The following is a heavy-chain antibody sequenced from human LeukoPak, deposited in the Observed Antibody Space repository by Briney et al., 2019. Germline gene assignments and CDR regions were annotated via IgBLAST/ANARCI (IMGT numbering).Heavy chain of an antibody. D-gene: IGHD6-13*01. CDR1: GGSISSYY. CDR2: IYYSGST. Sequence: PSETLSLTCTVSGGSISSYYWSWIRQPPGKGLEWIGYIYYSGSTNYNPSLKSRVTISLDTSKNQFSLKLSSVTSADTAVYYCTRETSSWYHSWFDPWGQGTLVSVSS. J-gene: IGHJ5*02. CDR3: TRETSSWYHSWFDP. V-gene: IGHV4-59*01.